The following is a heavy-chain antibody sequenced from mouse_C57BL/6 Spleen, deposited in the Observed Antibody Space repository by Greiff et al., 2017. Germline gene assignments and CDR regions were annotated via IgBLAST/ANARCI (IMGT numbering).Heavy chain of an antibody. CDR1: GYSFTGYY. D-gene: IGHD2-3*01. CDR3: ARFYDDSYHFGY. CDR2: INPSTGGT. Sequence: VHVKQSGPELVKPGASVKISCKASGYSFTGYYMNWVKQSPEKSLEWIGEINPSTGGTTYNQKFKAKATLTVDKSSSTAYMQLKSLTSEDSAVYYCARFYDDSYHFGYWGQGTLVTVSA. J-gene: IGHJ3*01. V-gene: IGHV1-42*01.